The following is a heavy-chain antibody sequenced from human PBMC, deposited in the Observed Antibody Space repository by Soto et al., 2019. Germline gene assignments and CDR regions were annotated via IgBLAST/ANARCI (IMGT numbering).Heavy chain of an antibody. V-gene: IGHV3-30-3*01. D-gene: IGHD3-22*01. CDR1: GFTFSSYA. Sequence: ESGGGLVQPGGSLRLSCAASGFTFSSYAMHWVRQAPGKGLEWVAVISYDGSNKYYADSVKGRFTISRDNSKNTLYLQMNSLRAEDTAVYYCARDRRYYYDNSGPLDYWGQGTLVTVSS. CDR2: ISYDGSNK. J-gene: IGHJ4*02. CDR3: ARDRRYYYDNSGPLDY.